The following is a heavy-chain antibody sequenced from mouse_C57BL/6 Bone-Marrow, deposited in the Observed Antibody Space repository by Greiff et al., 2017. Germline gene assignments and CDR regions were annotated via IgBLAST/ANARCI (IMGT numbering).Heavy chain of an antibody. CDR3: ARCDYDVRVYWYFDV. D-gene: IGHD2-4*01. V-gene: IGHV1-69*01. J-gene: IGHJ1*03. CDR1: GYTFTSYW. Sequence: VQLQQPGAELVMPGASVKLSCKASGYTFTSYWMHWVKQRPGQGLEWIGEIDPSDSYTNYNQKFKGKSTLTVDKSSSTAYMQLSSLTSEDSAVYYCARCDYDVRVYWYFDVWGTGTTVTVSS. CDR2: IDPSDSYT.